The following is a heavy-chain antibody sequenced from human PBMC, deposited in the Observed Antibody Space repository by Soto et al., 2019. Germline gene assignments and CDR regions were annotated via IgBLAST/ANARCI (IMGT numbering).Heavy chain of an antibody. CDR1: GYCFNNYC. V-gene: IGHV1-18*04. CDR2: ISGYNANY. CDR3: ERDGHIVSTPGGDY. D-gene: IGHD2-21*01. J-gene: IGHJ4*02. Sequence: SVKVTCKDSGYCFNNYCVAWVRQAPGQGLEWMGWISGYNANYTDAEKFKERVTTTTDTATITAYIELRSHRSDDTAVYYCERDGHIVSTPGGDYWGQGTPVTVSS.